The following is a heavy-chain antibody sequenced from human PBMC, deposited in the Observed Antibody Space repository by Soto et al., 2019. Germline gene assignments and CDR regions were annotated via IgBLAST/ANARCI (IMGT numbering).Heavy chain of an antibody. V-gene: IGHV3-30-3*01. CDR3: AREFTLTTFDY. J-gene: IGHJ4*02. CDR1: GFTCSSYL. D-gene: IGHD4-17*01. Sequence: QVQLVESGGGVVQPGRSLRLSCAASGFTCSSYLMHWVRQAPGKGLEWVAVISYDGSNKYYADSVKGRFTISRDNSKNTLYLQMNSLRVEDTAVYYCAREFTLTTFDYWGQGTLVTVSS. CDR2: ISYDGSNK.